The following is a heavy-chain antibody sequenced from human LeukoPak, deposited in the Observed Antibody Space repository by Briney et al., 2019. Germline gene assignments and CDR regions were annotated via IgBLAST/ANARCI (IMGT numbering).Heavy chain of an antibody. Sequence: GGSLRLSCVASGFTFGGYWMSWVRQAPGKGLEWVANIKQDGSEKYYVDSVKGRFTISRDNAKNSLYLQMNSLRAEDTAVYYCARDSYTSSIDSWGQGTLVTVSS. V-gene: IGHV3-7*03. D-gene: IGHD6-6*01. CDR1: GFTFGGYW. J-gene: IGHJ4*02. CDR2: IKQDGSEK. CDR3: ARDSYTSSIDS.